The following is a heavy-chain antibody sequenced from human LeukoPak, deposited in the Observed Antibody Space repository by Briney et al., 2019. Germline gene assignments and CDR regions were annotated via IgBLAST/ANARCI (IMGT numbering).Heavy chain of an antibody. V-gene: IGHV3-30*04. J-gene: IGHJ4*02. CDR1: GFTFISNA. CDR3: SRDAPYFDS. CDR2: ISYDGRDE. Sequence: GGSLRLSCAASGFTFISNAMHWIRQAPDRGLEWVAVISYDGRDENYADSVKGRFTISRDNSRDTMYLHMNSLRVEDTAMYYCSRDAPYFDSWGRGTLVTVSS.